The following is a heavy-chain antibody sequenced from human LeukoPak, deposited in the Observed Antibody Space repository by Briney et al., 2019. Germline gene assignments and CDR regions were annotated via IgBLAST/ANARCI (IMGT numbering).Heavy chain of an antibody. J-gene: IGHJ4*02. Sequence: GGSLRLSCAASGFTVSSNYMSWVRQAPGKGLEWVSAISGSGGSTYYADSVKGRFTISRDNSKNTLYLQMNSLRAEDTAVYYCAGGYSGYDFDYWGQGTLVTVSS. V-gene: IGHV3-23*01. CDR1: GFTVSSNY. CDR3: AGGYSGYDFDY. D-gene: IGHD5-12*01. CDR2: ISGSGGST.